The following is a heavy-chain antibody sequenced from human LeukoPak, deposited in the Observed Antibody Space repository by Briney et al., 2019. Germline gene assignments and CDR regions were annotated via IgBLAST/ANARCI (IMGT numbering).Heavy chain of an antibody. CDR2: ISYDGDYT. J-gene: IGHJ6*03. D-gene: IGHD4-17*01. Sequence: GRSLRLSCEGSGFTFSDYGMHWVRQAPGKGLEWVAVISYDGDYTDFADSVKGRFTISRDNAKNSLYLQMNSLRAEDTAVYYCARVQRDYGDQRGYYYYMDVWGKGTTVTVSS. V-gene: IGHV3-30*03. CDR3: ARVQRDYGDQRGYYYYMDV. CDR1: GFTFSDYG.